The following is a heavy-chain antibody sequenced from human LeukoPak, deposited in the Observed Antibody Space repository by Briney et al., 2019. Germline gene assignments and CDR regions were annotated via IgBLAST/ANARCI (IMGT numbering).Heavy chain of an antibody. CDR1: GGSISSGGYS. CDR2: IYYSGST. D-gene: IGHD2-8*02. CDR3: ARGGVTFDY. J-gene: IGHJ4*02. Sequence: PSETLSLTCTVSGGSISSGGYSWSWIRQHPGKGLEWIGYIYYSGSTYYNPSLKSRVTISVDTSKNQFSLKLSSVTAADTAVYYCARGGVTFDYWGQGTLVTVSS. V-gene: IGHV4-31*03.